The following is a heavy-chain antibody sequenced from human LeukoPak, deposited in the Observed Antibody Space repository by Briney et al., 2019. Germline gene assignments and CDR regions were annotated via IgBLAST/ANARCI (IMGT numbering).Heavy chain of an antibody. CDR3: ARWLQLPHNFDY. CDR1: GFTSSSYW. CDR2: IKQDGSEK. V-gene: IGHV3-7*01. D-gene: IGHD5-24*01. J-gene: IGHJ4*02. Sequence: PGGSLRLSCAASGFTSSSYWMGWVRQAPGKGLEWVANIKQDGSEKYYVDSVKGRFTISRDNAKNSLYLQMNSLRAEDTAVYYCARWLQLPHNFDYWGQGTLVTVTS.